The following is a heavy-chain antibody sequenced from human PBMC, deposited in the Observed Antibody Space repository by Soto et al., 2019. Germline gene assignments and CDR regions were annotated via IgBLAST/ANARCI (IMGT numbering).Heavy chain of an antibody. V-gene: IGHV3-30-3*01. D-gene: IGHD2-15*01. CDR2: ISYDGSNK. J-gene: IGHJ3*02. CDR3: ARESGIGGAAFDI. Sequence: QMQLVESGGGVVQPGRSLRLSCAASGFTFSTYSMHWVRQAPGKGLEWVAVISYDGSNKYYADSVKGRFTIARDNSKNTLYLQMNSLRAEATAVYYCARESGIGGAAFDIWGQGTMVTVSS. CDR1: GFTFSTYS.